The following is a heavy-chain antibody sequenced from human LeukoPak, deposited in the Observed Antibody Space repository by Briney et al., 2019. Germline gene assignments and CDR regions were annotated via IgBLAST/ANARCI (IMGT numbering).Heavy chain of an antibody. CDR3: AKWGDYDVLTGYYVPDY. V-gene: IGHV3-23*01. D-gene: IGHD3-9*01. CDR1: GFTFSNYA. CDR2: ILGSGVTT. J-gene: IGHJ4*02. Sequence: GGSLRLSCAASGFTFSNYAMSWVRQAPGKGLEWVSAILGSGVTTYYADSVKGRFTVSRDNSKSTLYLQMNTLRTEDTALYYCAKWGDYDVLTGYYVPDYWGQGTLVTVSS.